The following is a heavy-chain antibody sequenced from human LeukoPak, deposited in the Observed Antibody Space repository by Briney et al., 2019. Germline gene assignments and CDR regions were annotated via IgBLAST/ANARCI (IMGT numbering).Heavy chain of an antibody. CDR3: AREWLSSGDSHYSH. V-gene: IGHV1-3*01. CDR2: INSGKGNT. CDR1: GYTFTSYA. Sequence: ASVKVSCKASGYTFTSYAMHWVRQAPGQRLEWMGWINSGKGNTKYLQELQGRVAITTDTSASTVYVELSSLRSDDTAVYYCAREWLSSGDSHYSHWGQGTLVTVSS. J-gene: IGHJ4*02. D-gene: IGHD2-15*01.